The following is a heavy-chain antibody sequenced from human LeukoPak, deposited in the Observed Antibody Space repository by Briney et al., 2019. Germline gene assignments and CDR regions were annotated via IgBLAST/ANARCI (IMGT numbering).Heavy chain of an antibody. V-gene: IGHV4-4*07. CDR1: GGSISNYY. CDR2: IYSSGSI. CDR3: ARPRSSSGWDGDFDY. J-gene: IGHJ4*02. D-gene: IGHD6-19*01. Sequence: SETLSLTCTVSGGSISNYYWSWIRQPAGKGLEWIGRIYSSGSINYNPSLKSRVTMSVETSKNQFSLKLGSVTAADTAMYYCARPRSSSGWDGDFDYWGQGTLVTVSS.